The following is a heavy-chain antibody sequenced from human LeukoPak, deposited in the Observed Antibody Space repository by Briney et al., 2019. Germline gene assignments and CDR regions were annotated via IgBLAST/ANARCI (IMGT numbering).Heavy chain of an antibody. J-gene: IGHJ5*02. V-gene: IGHV4-4*02. CDR3: AKGDIPNWFDP. D-gene: IGHD2-2*02. CDR2: IFHSGST. Sequence: SETLSLTCAVSGGSISSRNWWSWVRQPPRKGLEWIGEIFHSGSTHYNPSLKSRVTISVDKSKNQFSLNLSSVTAADTAVYYCAKGDIPNWFDPWGQGTLVTVSS. CDR1: GGSISSRNW.